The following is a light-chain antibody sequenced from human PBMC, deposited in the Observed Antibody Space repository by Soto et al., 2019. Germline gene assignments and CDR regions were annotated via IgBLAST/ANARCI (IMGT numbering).Light chain of an antibody. Sequence: QSVLTQPPSVSGAPGQRVTISCSGSSSNIGSYFVFWYQHLPGTAPKLLIYRNNERPSGVPDRFSGSKSGTSASLAINGLRSEDEADYYCASWDDCRNLFGTGTKVTVL. V-gene: IGLV1-47*01. CDR3: ASWDDCRNL. CDR1: SSNIGSYF. J-gene: IGLJ1*01. CDR2: RNN.